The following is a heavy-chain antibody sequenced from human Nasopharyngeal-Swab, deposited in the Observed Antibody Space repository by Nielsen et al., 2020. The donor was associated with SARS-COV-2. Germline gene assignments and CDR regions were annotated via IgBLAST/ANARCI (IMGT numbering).Heavy chain of an antibody. D-gene: IGHD2-21*02. CDR3: ARARRNFVVVSAFDY. V-gene: IGHV4-31*02. J-gene: IGHJ4*02. CDR2: IYYSEST. Sequence: WIRQPPGKGLEWIGYIYYSESTYYNPSLKSRVTISVDTSKNQFSLKLSSVTAADTAVYYCARARRNFVVVSAFDYWGQGTLVTVSS.